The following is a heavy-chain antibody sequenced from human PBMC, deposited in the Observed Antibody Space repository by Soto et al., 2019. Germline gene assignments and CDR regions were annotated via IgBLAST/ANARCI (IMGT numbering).Heavy chain of an antibody. V-gene: IGHV2-5*02. J-gene: IGHJ1*01. CDR3: AHLVPGPLSFAY. Sequence: QITLKESGPTLVNPTQTLALNCTFSGFSFNTRGVGVAWIRQPPGKALEWLAVTYWDADRRYRPSLTDRLTITKDISTTQVVLTMTNTDPVDTGTYYWAHLVPGPLSFAYWGQGALVTVSS. CDR1: GFSFNTRGVG. CDR2: TYWDADR. D-gene: IGHD6-19*01.